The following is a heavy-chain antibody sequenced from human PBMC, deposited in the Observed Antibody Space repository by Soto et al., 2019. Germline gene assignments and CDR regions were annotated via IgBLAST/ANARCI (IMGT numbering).Heavy chain of an antibody. J-gene: IGHJ3*01. V-gene: IGHV5-51*01. CDR3: ARPGTSDAFDV. CDR1: GYSFAGYW. Sequence: PGASLKISCKGSGYSFAGYWITWVRQMPGEGLEWMGIIYPGDSDTRYSPSFQGQVTISADKSITTAYLQWSSLRASDTAMYYCARPGTSDAFDVWGQGTMVTVSS. CDR2: IYPGDSDT. D-gene: IGHD1-1*01.